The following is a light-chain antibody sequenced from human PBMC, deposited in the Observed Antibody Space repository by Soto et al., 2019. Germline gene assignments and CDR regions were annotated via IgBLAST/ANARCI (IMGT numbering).Light chain of an antibody. CDR3: QQYASSVT. J-gene: IGKJ1*01. CDR2: GAS. Sequence: PGDRATLSCRASQSFSSTFFAWYQQKPGQAPRLLIYGASSRATGIPDRFSGSGSGTDFTLTISRLAPEDFAVYYCQQYASSVTFGQGTKVDIK. CDR1: QSFSSTF. V-gene: IGKV3-20*01.